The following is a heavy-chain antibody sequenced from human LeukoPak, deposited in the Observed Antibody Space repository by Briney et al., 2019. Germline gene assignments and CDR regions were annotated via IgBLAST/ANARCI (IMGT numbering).Heavy chain of an antibody. D-gene: IGHD5-18*01. CDR3: ARLRIQLWGDYYYYMDV. V-gene: IGHV4-59*01. Sequence: SETLSLTCTVSGGSISGYSWSWIRQPPGKGLEWIGYLYYSGSTNYNPSLKSRVTISVDTSKNQFSLKLSSVTAADTAVYYCARLRIQLWGDYYYYMDVWAKGPRSPSP. CDR1: GGSISGYS. CDR2: LYYSGST. J-gene: IGHJ6*03.